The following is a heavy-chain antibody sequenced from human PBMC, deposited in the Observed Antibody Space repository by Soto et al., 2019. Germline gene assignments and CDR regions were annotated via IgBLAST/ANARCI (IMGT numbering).Heavy chain of an antibody. D-gene: IGHD6-19*01. CDR1: GFTFSSYA. CDR2: ISGSGGST. Sequence: GGSLRLSCAASGFTFSSYAMSWVRQAPGKGLEWVSAISGSGGSTYYADSVKGRFTISRDNSKNTLYLQMNSLRAEDTAVYYCAKSQKPGIAVAIFDYWGQGTLVTGSS. CDR3: AKSQKPGIAVAIFDY. J-gene: IGHJ4*02. V-gene: IGHV3-23*01.